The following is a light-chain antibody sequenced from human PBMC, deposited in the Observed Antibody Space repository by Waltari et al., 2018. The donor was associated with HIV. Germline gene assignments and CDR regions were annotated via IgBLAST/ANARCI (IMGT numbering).Light chain of an antibody. V-gene: IGKV1-16*02. J-gene: IGKJ5*01. CDR1: QDIVNY. CDR2: AAS. CDR3: QQYTSYPLT. Sequence: DIQLTQSPSSLSASVGDRVPITCRPTQDIVNYLVWFQQKPGEAPKSLIFAASSLQRGVPSKFRGSGSGTDFTLTIDTLHSEDSATYYCQQYTSYPLTFGQGTRLEIK.